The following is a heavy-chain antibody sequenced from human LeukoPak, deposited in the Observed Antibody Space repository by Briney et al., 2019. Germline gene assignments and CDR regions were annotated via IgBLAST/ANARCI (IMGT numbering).Heavy chain of an antibody. CDR2: ISGSGGST. Sequence: GGSLRLSCAASGFTFSSYAMSWVRQAPGKGLEWVSAISGSGGSTYYADSVKGRFTISRDNSKNTLYLQMNSLRAEDTAVYYCAKDPPSPWATVTTDDAFDIWGQGTMVTVSS. D-gene: IGHD4-17*01. CDR1: GFTFSSYA. CDR3: AKDPPSPWATVTTDDAFDI. J-gene: IGHJ3*02. V-gene: IGHV3-23*01.